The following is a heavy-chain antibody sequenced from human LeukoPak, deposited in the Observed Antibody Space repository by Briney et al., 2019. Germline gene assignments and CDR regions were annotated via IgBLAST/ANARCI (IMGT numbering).Heavy chain of an antibody. Sequence: GGSLRLSCAASGFTFSSYWMHWVRQAPGKGLVWVSDISGDGSSTRYADSVKGRFTISRDNAKNTLYLQMNSLRAEDTAVYYCARAVTVTTAAHDYWGQGTLVTVSS. V-gene: IGHV3-74*01. CDR1: GFTFSSYW. D-gene: IGHD4-11*01. J-gene: IGHJ4*02. CDR2: ISGDGSST. CDR3: ARAVTVTTAAHDY.